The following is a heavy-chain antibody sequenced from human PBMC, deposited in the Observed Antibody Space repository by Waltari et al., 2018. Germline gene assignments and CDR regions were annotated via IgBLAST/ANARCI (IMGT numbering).Heavy chain of an antibody. J-gene: IGHJ4*02. D-gene: IGHD2-15*01. CDR2: KRDDGSNK. CDR1: GFTFSSYG. V-gene: IGHV3-30*02. Sequence: QVQLVESGGGVVQPGGSLRLSCAASGFTFSSYGMHWVRQAPGKGLAWGAFKRDDGSNKYYADSVKCRFTISRDNSKNTLYLQMNSLRAEDTAVYYCAKGSYCSGGSCYPGGVDYWGQGTLVTVSS. CDR3: AKGSYCSGGSCYPGGVDY.